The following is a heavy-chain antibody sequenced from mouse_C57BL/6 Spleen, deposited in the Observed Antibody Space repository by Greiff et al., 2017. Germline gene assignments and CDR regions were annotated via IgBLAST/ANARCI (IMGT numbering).Heavy chain of an antibody. Sequence: QVQLQQSGAELVRPGASVTLSCKASGYTFTDYEMHWVKQTPVHGLEWIGAIDPETGGTAYNQKFKGKAILTADKSSSTAYMELRSLTSEDSAVYDCTEGYGSRQAWLAYWGQGTQVTVSA. CDR3: TEGYGSRQAWLAY. CDR1: GYTFTDYE. V-gene: IGHV1-15*01. J-gene: IGHJ3*01. D-gene: IGHD1-1*01. CDR2: IDPETGGT.